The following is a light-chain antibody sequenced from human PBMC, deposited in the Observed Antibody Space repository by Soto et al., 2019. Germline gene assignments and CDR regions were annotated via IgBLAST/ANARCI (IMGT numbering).Light chain of an antibody. CDR2: DAS. V-gene: IGKV3-11*02. CDR3: QQRSQGPPEGT. CDR1: QSVRSF. Sequence: EIVLTQSPATLSLSPGESATLSCRASQSVRSFLAWYQQKPGLPPRLLIYDASKRATGIPARFTGSGSGRDFTLTISSLEPEDFAVYYCQQRSQGPPEGTFGPGTKVDIK. J-gene: IGKJ3*01.